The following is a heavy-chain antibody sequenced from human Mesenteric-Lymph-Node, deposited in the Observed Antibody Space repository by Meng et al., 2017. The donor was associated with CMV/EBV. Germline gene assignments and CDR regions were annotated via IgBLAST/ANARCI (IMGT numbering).Heavy chain of an antibody. CDR1: GGSMSNNY. D-gene: IGHD3-3*01. J-gene: IGHJ2*01. CDR3: ARLRRGKNTIFGVTPDWYFDL. Sequence: SETLSLTCTVSGGSMSNNYWTWVRQPPGKELEWIGYIYYSGSTYYNPSLKSRVTISVDTSKNQFSLKLSSVTAADTAVYYCARLRRGKNTIFGVTPDWYFDLWGRGTLVTVSS. CDR2: IYYSGST. V-gene: IGHV4-59*04.